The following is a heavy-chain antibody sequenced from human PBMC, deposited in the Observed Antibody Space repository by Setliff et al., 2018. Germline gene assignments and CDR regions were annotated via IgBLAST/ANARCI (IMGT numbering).Heavy chain of an antibody. V-gene: IGHV3-23*01. CDR2: TSGSGGRT. D-gene: IGHD3-3*01. CDR1: RFTFRSYV. CDR3: ARDRRAEMYNFWSGSLEY. Sequence: AGGSLRLSCAASRFTFRSYVMSWVRQSPGKGLQCVSRTSGSGGRTYYADSVKGRFTISRDNCKNTLYLQMNSLRGEDTAVYYCARDRRAEMYNFWSGSLEYWGQGTLVTVSS. J-gene: IGHJ4*02.